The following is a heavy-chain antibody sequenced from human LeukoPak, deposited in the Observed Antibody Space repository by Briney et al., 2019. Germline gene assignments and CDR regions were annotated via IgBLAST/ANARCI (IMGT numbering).Heavy chain of an antibody. Sequence: GGSLRLSCAASGFTFSSYSINWVRQAPGKGLEWVSSISSSSSYIYYADSVKGRFTISRDNAKNTLNLQMNSLRAEDTAVYYCAHRKATSWAHDYWGQGTLVTVSS. CDR1: GFTFSSYS. V-gene: IGHV3-21*04. CDR3: AHRKATSWAHDY. D-gene: IGHD2-2*01. CDR2: ISSSSSYI. J-gene: IGHJ4*02.